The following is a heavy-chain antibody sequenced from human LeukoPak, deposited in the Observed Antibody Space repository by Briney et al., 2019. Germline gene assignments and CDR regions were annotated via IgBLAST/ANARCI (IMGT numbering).Heavy chain of an antibody. J-gene: IGHJ4*02. CDR1: GGSFSGYY. Sequence: PSKTLSLTSAVYGGSFSGYYWSWIRQPPGKGLEWIEEINHSGSTNYNPSLKSRVTISVDTSKNQFSLKLSSVTAADTAVYYCARAEEGYCSGGSCYSGSGLDYWGQGTLVTVSS. CDR3: ARAEEGYCSGGSCYSGSGLDY. D-gene: IGHD2-15*01. V-gene: IGHV4-34*01. CDR2: INHSGST.